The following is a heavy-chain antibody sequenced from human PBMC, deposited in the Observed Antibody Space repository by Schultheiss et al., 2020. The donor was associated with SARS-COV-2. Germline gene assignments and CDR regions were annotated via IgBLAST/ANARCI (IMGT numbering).Heavy chain of an antibody. CDR2: ISYDGSNK. J-gene: IGHJ6*02. CDR3: ASQLDDFWRGYYFPGYYYCGMDV. CDR1: GFTFSSYA. D-gene: IGHD3-3*01. Sequence: GGSLRLSCAASGFTFSSYAMHWVRQAPGKGLEWVAVISYDGSNKYYADSVKGRFTISRDNSKNTLYLQMNSLRAEDTAVYYCASQLDDFWRGYYFPGYYYCGMDVWGQGTTVTVSS. V-gene: IGHV3-30-3*01.